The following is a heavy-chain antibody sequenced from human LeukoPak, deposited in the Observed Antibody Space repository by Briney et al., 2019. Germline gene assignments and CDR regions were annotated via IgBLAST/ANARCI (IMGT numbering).Heavy chain of an antibody. CDR2: FSHTGSP. D-gene: IGHD3-10*01. V-gene: IGHV4-34*01. CDR1: GASFSGYS. Sequence: PSETLSLTCAISGASFSGYSWTWIRQPPGRGLEWIGEFSHTGSPIYNPSLKSRVNISIDTSKNQFSLRLTSVTAADTAVYFCARPPLLFGSGPILVWGQGTLVTVSS. CDR3: ARPPLLFGSGPILV. J-gene: IGHJ4*02.